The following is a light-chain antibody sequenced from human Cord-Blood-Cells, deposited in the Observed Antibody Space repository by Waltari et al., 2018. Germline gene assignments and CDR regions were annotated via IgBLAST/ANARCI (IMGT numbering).Light chain of an antibody. CDR2: GAS. V-gene: IGKV3-20*01. CDR3: QQYGSSPQT. J-gene: IGKJ2*01. Sequence: EIVLTQSPGTLSLSPGERATLSCRASQSVSSSYLAWYQQKPGQAPRLLSYGASSGATGIPDRFSGSGSGTDFTLTISRLEPEDFAVYYCQQYGSSPQTFGQGTKLEIK. CDR1: QSVSSSY.